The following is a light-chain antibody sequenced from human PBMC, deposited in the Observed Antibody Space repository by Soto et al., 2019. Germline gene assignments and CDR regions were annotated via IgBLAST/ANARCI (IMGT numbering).Light chain of an antibody. CDR1: QSISTY. V-gene: IGKV1-39*01. CDR3: HQSYSAPFT. J-gene: IGKJ2*01. Sequence: DIQMTQSPSSLSASVGDRVTVTCRSSQSISTYLSLYQQKPGKAPKLLIYAAYNLQSGVPSRFSGTGSGTDFTLTLSSLQPEDFATYFCHQSYSAPFTFGQGTKLDIK. CDR2: AAY.